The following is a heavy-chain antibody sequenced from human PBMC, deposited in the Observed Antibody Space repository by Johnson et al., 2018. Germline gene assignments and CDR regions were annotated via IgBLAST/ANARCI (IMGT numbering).Heavy chain of an antibody. CDR1: GGSFSGYY. Sequence: QVQLQQWGAGLLKPSETXSLTCAVYGGSFSGYYWSWIRQPPGKGLEWIGEINHSGSTNYNPSLKSRVTISVDTSKNQFSLKLSPVTAADTAVYYWARWGCGELFDYYYGMDVWGQGTTVTVSS. CDR2: INHSGST. D-gene: IGHD3-10*01. V-gene: IGHV4-34*01. J-gene: IGHJ6*02. CDR3: ARWGCGELFDYYYGMDV.